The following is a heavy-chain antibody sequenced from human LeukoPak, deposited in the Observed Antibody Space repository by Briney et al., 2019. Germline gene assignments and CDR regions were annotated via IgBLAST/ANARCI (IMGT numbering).Heavy chain of an antibody. CDR2: IYYSGST. D-gene: IGHD4-23*01. V-gene: IGHV4-59*01. CDR1: VGSISSYY. Sequence: SETLSLTCTVCVGSISSYYWSWIRQPPGKGLEWIGYIYYSGSTNYNPSLKSRVTISVDTSKNQFSLKLSSVTAADTAVYYCARAPYGGNLYYFDYWGQGTLVTVSS. CDR3: ARAPYGGNLYYFDY. J-gene: IGHJ4*02.